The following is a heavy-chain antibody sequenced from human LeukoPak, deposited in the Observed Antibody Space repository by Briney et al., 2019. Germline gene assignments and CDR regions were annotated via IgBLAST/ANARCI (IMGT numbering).Heavy chain of an antibody. CDR1: GGIFSSYA. J-gene: IGHJ6*04. CDR2: IIPIFGTA. Sequence: SVKVSCKASGGIFSSYAISWVRQAPGQGLEWMGGIIPIFGTANYAQKFQGRVTITADKSTSTAYMELSSLRSEDTAVYYCASGIMFGTTGTTHPKKYYYYGMDVWGKGTTVTVSS. D-gene: IGHD1-1*01. CDR3: ASGIMFGTTGTTHPKKYYYYGMDV. V-gene: IGHV1-69*06.